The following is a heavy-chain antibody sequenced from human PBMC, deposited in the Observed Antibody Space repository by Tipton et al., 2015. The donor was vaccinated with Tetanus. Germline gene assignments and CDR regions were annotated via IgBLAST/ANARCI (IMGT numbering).Heavy chain of an antibody. CDR1: GFLFSSYT. CDR3: ASGSSLDY. CDR2: ISRTTSYI. J-gene: IGHJ4*02. Sequence: SLRLSCSVSGFLFSSYTMNWVRQAPGRGLEWVSSISRTTSYIYYSDSVKGRFTISRDNAKNSLYLQMNSLTADDTAVYFCASGSSLDYWGQGTLVTVSS. V-gene: IGHV3-21*01. D-gene: IGHD6-6*01.